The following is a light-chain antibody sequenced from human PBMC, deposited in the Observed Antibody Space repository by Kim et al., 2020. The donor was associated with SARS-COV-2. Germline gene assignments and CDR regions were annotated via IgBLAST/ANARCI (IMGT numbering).Light chain of an antibody. V-gene: IGKV1-27*01. CDR3: QKYNSAPHT. CDR2: AAS. J-gene: IGKJ2*01. Sequence: DIQMTQSPSSLSASVGDRVTITCRASQCISNYLAWYQQKPGKVPKLLIYAASTLQSGVPSRFSGSGSGTDFTLTISSLQPEDVATYYCQKYNSAPHTFGQGTKLEI. CDR1: QCISNY.